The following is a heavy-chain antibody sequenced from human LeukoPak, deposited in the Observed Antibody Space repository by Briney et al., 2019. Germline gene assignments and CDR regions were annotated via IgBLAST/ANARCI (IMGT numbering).Heavy chain of an antibody. J-gene: IGHJ4*02. Sequence: GGSLRLSCAASGFSFSTYSMNWVRQAPGKGLEWVSYIHKSGTITYYRDSVKDRFTISRDNAKNSLYLQMNSLRDEDTAVYYCARDPHALDFWGQGTLVTVSS. CDR2: IHKSGTIT. V-gene: IGHV3-48*02. CDR1: GFSFSTYS. CDR3: ARDPHALDF.